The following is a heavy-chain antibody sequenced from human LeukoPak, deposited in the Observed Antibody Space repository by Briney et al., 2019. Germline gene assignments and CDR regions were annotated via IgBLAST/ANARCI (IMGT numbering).Heavy chain of an antibody. V-gene: IGHV3-9*01. D-gene: IGHD3-22*01. CDR3: VKDYDSSGYYPDY. Sequence: LRLSCAASGFTFDDFAMHWVRQAPGKGLEWVSGISWNSGSIGYVVSVKGRFTISRDNAKNSLYLQMNSLRTEDTALYYCVKDYDSSGYYPDYWGQGTLVTVSS. CDR2: ISWNSGSI. CDR1: GFTFDDFA. J-gene: IGHJ4*02.